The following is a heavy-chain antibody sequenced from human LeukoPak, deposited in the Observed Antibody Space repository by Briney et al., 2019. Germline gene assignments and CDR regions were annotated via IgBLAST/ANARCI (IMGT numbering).Heavy chain of an antibody. D-gene: IGHD5-12*01. Sequence: PSETLSLTCAVYGGSFSGYYWSWIRQPPGKGLEWIGEINHSGSTNYNPSLKSRVTISVDTSKNQFSLKLSSVTAADTAVYYCARRRATTTDNFDYWGQGTLVTVSS. CDR2: INHSGST. CDR3: ARRRATTTDNFDY. V-gene: IGHV4-34*01. CDR1: GGSFSGYY. J-gene: IGHJ4*02.